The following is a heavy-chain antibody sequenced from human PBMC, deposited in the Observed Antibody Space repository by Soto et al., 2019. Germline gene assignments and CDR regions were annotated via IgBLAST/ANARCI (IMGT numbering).Heavy chain of an antibody. CDR1: GGTFSSYA. D-gene: IGHD2-21*01. CDR2: VIPIFQTA. V-gene: IGHV1-69*06. Sequence: QVQLVQSGAEVKKPGSSVKVSCKASGGTFSSYAFTWVRQAPGQGLEWMGGVIPIFQTADYAQNVQGRVTITAEKSTGPAYMELSSLRSEDTAVYYCARGGGGSYPFYVDFWGQGTLVTV. J-gene: IGHJ4*02. CDR3: ARGGGGSYPFYVDF.